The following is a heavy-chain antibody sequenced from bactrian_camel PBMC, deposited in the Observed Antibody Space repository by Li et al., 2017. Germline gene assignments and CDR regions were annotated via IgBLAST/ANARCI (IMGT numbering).Heavy chain of an antibody. Sequence: DVQLVESGGGSVQAGGSLKLSCAASGVTFSNYSMGWFRQAPGKEREGIAIIDLDGTHYSDSVRGRFTISRDDTKNMLYLEMNSLQTEDSGAYYCASSYTGSFFGGQCGLWGQGTQVTVS. CDR1: GVTFSNYS. CDR3: ASSYTGSFFGGQCGL. V-gene: IGHV3S67*01. D-gene: IGHD2*01. J-gene: IGHJ6*01. CDR2: IIDLDGT.